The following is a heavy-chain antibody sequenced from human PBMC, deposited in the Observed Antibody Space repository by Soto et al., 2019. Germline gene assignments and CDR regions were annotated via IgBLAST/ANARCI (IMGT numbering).Heavy chain of an antibody. CDR2: ISSAVNT. Sequence: GGSLRLSCAGSGFTFSNYAMSWVRQAPGKGLEWVSAISSAVNTYYADSVKGRFTISRDNSKNTLSLQMNSLRAEDTAVYYCAKQVRDGTSSPYYFDYWGQGTLVTVS. CDR1: GFTFSNYA. J-gene: IGHJ4*02. CDR3: AKQVRDGTSSPYYFDY. V-gene: IGHV3-23*01. D-gene: IGHD6-6*01.